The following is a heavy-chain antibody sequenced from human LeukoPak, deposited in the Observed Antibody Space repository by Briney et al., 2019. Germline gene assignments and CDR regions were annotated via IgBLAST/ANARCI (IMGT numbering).Heavy chain of an antibody. CDR2: ISGSGGST. D-gene: IGHD2-2*01. CDR3: ANGGGWGVVVPAAPLDY. V-gene: IGHV3-23*01. CDR1: GFTFSSYA. Sequence: GGSLRLSCAASGFTFSSYAMSWVRQAPGKGLEWVSAISGSGGSTYYADSVKGRFTISRDNSKNTLYLQMNSLRAEDTAVYYCANGGGWGVVVPAAPLDYWGQGTLVTVSS. J-gene: IGHJ4*02.